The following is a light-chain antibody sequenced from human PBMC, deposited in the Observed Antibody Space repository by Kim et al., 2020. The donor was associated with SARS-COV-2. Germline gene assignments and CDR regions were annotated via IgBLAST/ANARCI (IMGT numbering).Light chain of an antibody. Sequence: EIVLTQSPGTLSLSPGERATLSCRASQSVSSSYLAWYQQKPGQAPRLLIYGASSRATGIPDRFSGSESGTDFTLTISRLEPEGFAVYYCQQYGSSWTVGQGTKVDIK. V-gene: IGKV3-20*01. J-gene: IGKJ1*01. CDR3: QQYGSSWT. CDR1: QSVSSSY. CDR2: GAS.